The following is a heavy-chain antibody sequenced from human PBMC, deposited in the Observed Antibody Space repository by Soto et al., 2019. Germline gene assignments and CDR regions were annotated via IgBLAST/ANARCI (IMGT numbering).Heavy chain of an antibody. CDR3: VKNSGWFNS. Sequence: GVLRLSCAASGFMFSTTDMSWVRQAPGKGLEWVTTIEGSGTITYYADSVRGRFTISRDNSKNTVYLQMDSLTADDTAVYYCVKNSGWFNSWDQGSTVTVSS. J-gene: IGHJ5*01. V-gene: IGHV3-23*01. CDR2: IEGSGTIT. CDR1: GFMFSTTD.